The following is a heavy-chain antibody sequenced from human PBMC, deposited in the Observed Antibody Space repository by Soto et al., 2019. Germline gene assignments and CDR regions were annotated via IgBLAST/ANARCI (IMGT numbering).Heavy chain of an antibody. V-gene: IGHV1-2*04. CDR3: ARGANSSSWYLIDY. Sequence: ASVKVSCKASGYTFTGYYMHWVRQAPGQGLEWMGWINPNSGGTNYAQKFQGWVTMTRGTSISTAYMELSRLRSDDTAVYYCARGANSSSWYLIDYWGQGTLVTVSS. CDR2: INPNSGGT. CDR1: GYTFTGYY. D-gene: IGHD6-13*01. J-gene: IGHJ4*02.